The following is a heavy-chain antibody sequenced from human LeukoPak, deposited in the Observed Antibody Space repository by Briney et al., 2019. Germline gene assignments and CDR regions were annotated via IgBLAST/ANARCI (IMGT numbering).Heavy chain of an antibody. V-gene: IGHV4-39*01. J-gene: IGHJ4*02. CDR1: GGSISSSSYY. Sequence: PSETLSLTCTVSGGSISSSSYYWRWIRQRPGKGLEWIGSIYYSGSTYYNPSLKSRVTISVDTSKNKFSLKLSSVTAAETAVYYCASRQSQWLVQYYFDYWGQGTLVTVSS. CDR2: IYYSGST. CDR3: ASRQSQWLVQYYFDY. D-gene: IGHD6-19*01.